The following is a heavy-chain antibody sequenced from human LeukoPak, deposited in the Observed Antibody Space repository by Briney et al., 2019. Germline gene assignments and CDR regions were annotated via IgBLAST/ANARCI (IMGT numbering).Heavy chain of an antibody. CDR1: GFTFSNYA. J-gene: IGHJ4*02. V-gene: IGHV3-23*01. Sequence: GGSRRLAWAAAGFTFSNYAINWVRQAPGKGLEWVSAISASGGRSYYADSVRDRFTISRDNSKNMLYLRMSSLRAEDTAVYYCAKEMALGIAVAGFFDLWGQGTLVTVSS. CDR2: ISASGGRS. CDR3: AKEMALGIAVAGFFDL. D-gene: IGHD6-19*01.